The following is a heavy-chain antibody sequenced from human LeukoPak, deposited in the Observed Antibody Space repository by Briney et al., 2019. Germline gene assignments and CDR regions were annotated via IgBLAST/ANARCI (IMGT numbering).Heavy chain of an antibody. Sequence: ASVKVSCKASGYTFTGYYMHWVRQAPGQGLEWMGWISAYNGNTNYAQKLQGRVTMTTDTSTSTAYMELRSLRSDDTAVYYCAREVLTHGRSDYWGQGTLVTVSS. CDR1: GYTFTGYY. V-gene: IGHV1-18*04. CDR2: ISAYNGNT. D-gene: IGHD3-9*01. J-gene: IGHJ4*02. CDR3: AREVLTHGRSDY.